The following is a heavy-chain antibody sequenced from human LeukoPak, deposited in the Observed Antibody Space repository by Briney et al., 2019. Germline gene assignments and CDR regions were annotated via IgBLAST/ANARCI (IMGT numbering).Heavy chain of an antibody. CDR1: GFTFSSYG. V-gene: IGHV3-30*18. CDR2: ISYDGSNK. D-gene: IGHD6-13*01. J-gene: IGHJ4*02. CDR3: AKDAAGLEY. Sequence: GGSLRLSCAASGFTFSSYGMHWVRQAPGKGLEWVAVISYDGSNKYYADSVKGRFTISRDNSKNTLFLQMNSLRAEDTAVYYCAKDAAGLEYWGQGTLVTVSS.